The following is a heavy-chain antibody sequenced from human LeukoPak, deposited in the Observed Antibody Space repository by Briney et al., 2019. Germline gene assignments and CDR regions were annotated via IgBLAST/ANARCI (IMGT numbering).Heavy chain of an antibody. CDR3: ARQSFIAGDNWNYVLNGDDALDI. J-gene: IGHJ3*02. V-gene: IGHV1-18*01. Sequence: ASAKVSCKASGYTFSRYGITWVRQAPGQGLEWMGWITAYDGNTNFAQNFQARVTMTTDTSTNTAYMELRSLRSDDTAVYYCARQSFIAGDNWNYVLNGDDALDIWGQGTMVTVSS. CDR2: ITAYDGNT. D-gene: IGHD1-7*01. CDR1: GYTFSRYG.